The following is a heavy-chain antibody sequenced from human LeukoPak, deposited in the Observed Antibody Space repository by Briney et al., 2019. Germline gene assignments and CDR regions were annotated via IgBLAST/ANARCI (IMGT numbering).Heavy chain of an antibody. Sequence: SETLSPTCTASGAPISSYYGTWIRQPPGKGLGWIGYIYYSGSTNYSPSLKSRVTISVDTSKNQFSLKLGSVTAADTAGYYCARRGYYYAMDVWGQGTTVTVSS. CDR1: GAPISSYY. V-gene: IGHV4-59*08. J-gene: IGHJ6*02. CDR2: IYYSGST. CDR3: ARRGYYYAMDV.